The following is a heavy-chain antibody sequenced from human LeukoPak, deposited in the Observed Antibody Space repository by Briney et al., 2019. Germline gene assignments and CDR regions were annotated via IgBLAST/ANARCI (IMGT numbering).Heavy chain of an antibody. J-gene: IGHJ6*03. V-gene: IGHV3-23*01. CDR1: GFTFSTYG. Sequence: GGTLRLSCAASGFTFSTYGMSWVRQAPGMGLEWVSSISGSGVRAYYADSVKGRVTISRDNSKNTLYLQMNSLRAEDTAVYYCANPGGYSSSWYKSRDYYYYMGVWGKGTTVTISS. D-gene: IGHD6-13*01. CDR2: ISGSGVRA. CDR3: ANPGGYSSSWYKSRDYYYYMGV.